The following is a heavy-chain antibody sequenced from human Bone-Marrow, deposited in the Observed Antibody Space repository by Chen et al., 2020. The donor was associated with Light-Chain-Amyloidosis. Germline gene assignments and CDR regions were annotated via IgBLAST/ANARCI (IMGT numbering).Heavy chain of an antibody. V-gene: IGHV3-23*04. Sequence: EVQLVESGGGLLQRGGSLRLSCAASGFAFSSYAMSWVRQAPGKGLEWVSTISGSAGCRYYGDSVKGRLTISRDNSKNALFLQMNRLRAEETSVYYCAKDISYDDILPGYPADAFDIWGQGTMVTVSS. J-gene: IGHJ3*02. CDR2: ISGSAGCR. D-gene: IGHD3-9*01. CDR1: GFAFSSYA. CDR3: AKDISYDDILPGYPADAFDI.